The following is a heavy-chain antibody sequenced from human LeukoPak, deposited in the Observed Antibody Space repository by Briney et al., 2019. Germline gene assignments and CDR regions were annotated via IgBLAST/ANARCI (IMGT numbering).Heavy chain of an antibody. J-gene: IGHJ4*02. Sequence: PGRSLRLSRAASGFTFSNYGMHWVRQAPGKGLEGVAVIWYDGSNKYYADSVKGRFTISRDNSKNTLYLQMNSLRAEDTAVYYCARYRDVYSSRWNRNFAYWGQGTLVTVSA. V-gene: IGHV3-33*01. D-gene: IGHD6-13*01. CDR1: GFTFSNYG. CDR3: ARYRDVYSSRWNRNFAY. CDR2: IWYDGSNK.